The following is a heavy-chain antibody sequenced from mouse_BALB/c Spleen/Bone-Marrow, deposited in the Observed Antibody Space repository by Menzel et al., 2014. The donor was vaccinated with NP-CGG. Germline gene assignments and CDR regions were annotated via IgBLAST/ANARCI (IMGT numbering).Heavy chain of an antibody. CDR1: GYSFTSYW. V-gene: IGHV1-61*01. CDR2: IHPSGSET. Sequence: VQLQQSGAELVRPGASVKLSCKASGYSFTSYWMNWVKQRPGQGLEWIGMIHPSGSETRLNQNFKDKATLTVDKSSSTAYTQLSSPTSEDSAVYYCARSRGEGYWGQGTLVTVSA. J-gene: IGHJ3*01. CDR3: ARSRGEGY.